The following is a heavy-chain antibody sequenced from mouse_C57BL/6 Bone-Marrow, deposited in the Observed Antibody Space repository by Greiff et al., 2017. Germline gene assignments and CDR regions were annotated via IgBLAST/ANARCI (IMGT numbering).Heavy chain of an antibody. J-gene: IGHJ4*01. CDR1: GYTFTSYG. CDR3: ARRRYYYGSSYDAMDY. CDR2: IYPRSGNT. D-gene: IGHD1-1*01. V-gene: IGHV1-81*01. Sequence: VQLQQSGAELARPGASVKLSCKASGYTFTSYGISWVKQRTGQGLEWIGEIYPRSGNTYYNEKFKGKATLTADKSSSTAYMERRSLTSEDSAVYFCARRRYYYGSSYDAMDYWGQGTSVTVSS.